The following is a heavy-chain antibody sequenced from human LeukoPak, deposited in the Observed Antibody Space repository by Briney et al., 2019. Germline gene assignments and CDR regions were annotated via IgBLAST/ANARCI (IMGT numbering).Heavy chain of an antibody. J-gene: IGHJ6*04. CDR2: ISSTGSTI. CDR3: AELGITMIGGV. V-gene: IGHV3-48*03. Sequence: SGGSLRLSCAASGFTFSSYEMNWIHQAPAKGLYWISYISSTGSTIYYADSVRVRFTISRDYVKNSLYLQMNSLRAEDTAVYYCAELGITMIGGVWGKGTTVTISS. D-gene: IGHD3-10*02. CDR1: GFTFSSYE.